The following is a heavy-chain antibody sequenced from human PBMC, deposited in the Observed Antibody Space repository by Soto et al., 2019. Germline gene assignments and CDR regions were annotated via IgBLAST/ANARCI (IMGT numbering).Heavy chain of an antibody. D-gene: IGHD3-3*01. V-gene: IGHV3-48*01. CDR1: GFTFSSYS. J-gene: IGHJ4*02. CDR2: ISSSSSTI. CDR3: ARSYDPDY. Sequence: EVQLVESGGGWVQPGGSLRLSCAASGFTFSSYSMNWVRQAPGKGMELVSYISSSSSTIYYADSVKGRFTISRDNAKNSLYLQMNSLRAEDTAVYYCARSYDPDYWGQGTLVTVSS.